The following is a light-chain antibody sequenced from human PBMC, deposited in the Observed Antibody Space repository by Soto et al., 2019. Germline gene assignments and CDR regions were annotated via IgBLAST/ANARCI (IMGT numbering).Light chain of an antibody. J-gene: IGKJ1*01. Sequence: DIQMTQSPSSLSASVGDRVTITCRASQAIRNDLAWYQQEPGKAPKRLVSATSVLQSGVPSRFSGSGSGTQFILTISSLQPEDFATYFCLQHNSYPRTFGQGTKV. V-gene: IGKV1-17*01. CDR3: LQHNSYPRT. CDR2: ATS. CDR1: QAIRND.